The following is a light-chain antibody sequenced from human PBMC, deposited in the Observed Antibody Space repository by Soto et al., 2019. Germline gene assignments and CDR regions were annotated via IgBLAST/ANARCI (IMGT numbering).Light chain of an antibody. V-gene: IGLV4-69*01. CDR2: LNSDGSH. J-gene: IGLJ2*01. Sequence: QSVLTQSPSASASLGASVTLTCTLSSGHSSYAIAWHQQQPEKGPRYLMKLNSDGSHSKGDVIPDRFSGSSAGAARYLTIARLPSEEAADYYRQNWGTGTLVFGGGTKLTVL. CDR1: SGHSSYA. CDR3: QNWGTGTLV.